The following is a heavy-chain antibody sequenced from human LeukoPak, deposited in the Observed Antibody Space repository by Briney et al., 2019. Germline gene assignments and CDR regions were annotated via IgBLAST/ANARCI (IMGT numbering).Heavy chain of an antibody. CDR3: ARIYGSGSYYKVYYFDY. Sequence: SETLSLTCTVSGGSISSSSYYWGWIRQPPGKGLEWIVSIYYSGSTYYNPSLKSRVTISVDTSKNQFSLKLSSVTAADTAVYYCARIYGSGSYYKVYYFDYWGQGTLVTVSS. V-gene: IGHV4-39*01. CDR2: IYYSGST. D-gene: IGHD3-10*01. J-gene: IGHJ4*02. CDR1: GGSISSSSYY.